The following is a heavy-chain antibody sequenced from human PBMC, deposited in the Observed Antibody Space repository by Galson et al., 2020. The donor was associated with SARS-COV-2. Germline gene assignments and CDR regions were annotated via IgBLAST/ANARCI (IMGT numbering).Heavy chain of an antibody. CDR2: FAPEDGET. D-gene: IGHD2-2*01. J-gene: IGHJ5*02. CDR3: ATGPVTVVPAGTTYNWFDP. V-gene: IGHV1-24*01. CDR1: GYTLTELS. Sequence: ASVKVSCKVSGYTLTELSMHWVRQAPGNGLEWMGGFAPEDGETIYAQKFQGRVTMTEDTSTDTAYMELSSLRSEDTAVYYCATGPVTVVPAGTTYNWFDPWCQGILVTVSS.